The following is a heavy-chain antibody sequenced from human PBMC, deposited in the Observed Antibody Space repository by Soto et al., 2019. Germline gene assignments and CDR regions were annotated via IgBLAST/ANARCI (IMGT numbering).Heavy chain of an antibody. D-gene: IGHD1-7*01. CDR1: GGSISSGGYY. CDR3: ARGDWNYDLDY. CDR2: IYYSGST. V-gene: IGHV4-31*11. Sequence: SETLSLTCAVSGGSISSGGYYWSWIRQHPGKGLEWIGYIYYSGSTYYNPSLKSRVTISVDTSKNQFSLKLSSVTAADTAVYYCARGDWNYDLDYWGQGTLVTVSS. J-gene: IGHJ4*02.